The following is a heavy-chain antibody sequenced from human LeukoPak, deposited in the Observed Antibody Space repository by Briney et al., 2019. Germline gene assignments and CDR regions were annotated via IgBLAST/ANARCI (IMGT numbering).Heavy chain of an antibody. CDR3: ARGRIAAARRYFDY. CDR2: IYTSGST. V-gene: IGHV4-4*07. D-gene: IGHD6-13*01. J-gene: IGHJ4*02. CDR1: GGSISSYY. Sequence: PSETLSLTCTVSGGSISSYYWSWIRQPAGKGLEWIGRIYTSGSTNYNPSLKSRVTMSVDTSKNQFSLKLSSVTAADTAVYYCARGRIAAARRYFDYWGQGTLVTVSS.